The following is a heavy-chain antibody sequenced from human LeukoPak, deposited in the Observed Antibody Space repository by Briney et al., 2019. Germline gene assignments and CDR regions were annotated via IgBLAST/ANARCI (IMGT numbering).Heavy chain of an antibody. CDR2: IIPIFGTA. J-gene: IGHJ3*02. CDR1: GYTFTSYD. Sequence: ASVKVSCKTSGYTFTSYDINWVRQATGQGLEWMGGIIPIFGTANYAQKFQGRVTITADESTSTAYMELSSLRSEDTAVYYCARFRTTVVTAGRGAFDIWGQGTMVTVSS. V-gene: IGHV1-69*13. D-gene: IGHD4-23*01. CDR3: ARFRTTVVTAGRGAFDI.